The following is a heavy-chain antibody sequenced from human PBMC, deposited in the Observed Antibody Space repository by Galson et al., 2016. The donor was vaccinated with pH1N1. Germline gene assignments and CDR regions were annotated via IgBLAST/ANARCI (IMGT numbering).Heavy chain of an antibody. CDR1: GGTFSSYG. V-gene: IGHV1-69*13. J-gene: IGHJ4*02. CDR3: ARYDYGDYVGYVDS. Sequence: SVKVSCKASGGTFSSYGISWVRQAPGQGLEWMGGIIPIFGTANYAQNFQGRVTITADESTSTAYMELSSLRSEDTAVYYCARYDYGDYVGYVDSWGQGTLVTVSS. D-gene: IGHD4-17*01. CDR2: IIPIFGTA.